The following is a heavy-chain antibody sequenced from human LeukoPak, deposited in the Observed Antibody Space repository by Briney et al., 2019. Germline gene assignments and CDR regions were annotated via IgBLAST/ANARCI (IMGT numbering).Heavy chain of an antibody. CDR2: ITSSSSYI. CDR3: ARNFLEWSPRAEYFQH. CDR1: GFTFSSYS. J-gene: IGHJ1*01. Sequence: GGFLRLSCAASGFTFSSYSMNWVRQAPGKGLEWVSSITSSSSYIYYADSVKGRFTISRDNAKNSLYLQLNSLRAEDTAVYYCARNFLEWSPRAEYFQHWGQGTLVTVSS. V-gene: IGHV3-21*01. D-gene: IGHD3-3*01.